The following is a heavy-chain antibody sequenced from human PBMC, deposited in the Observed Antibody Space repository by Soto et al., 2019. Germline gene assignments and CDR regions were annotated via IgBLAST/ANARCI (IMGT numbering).Heavy chain of an antibody. CDR2: ISYDGSNK. CDR1: GITFSSYG. J-gene: IGHJ4*02. Sequence: QVQLVESGGGVVQPGRSLRLSCAASGITFSSYGMHWVRQAPGKGLEWVAVISYDGSNKYYADSVKGRFTISRDNSKNTLYLQMNSLRAEDTAVYYCASRKSCWGQGTLVTVSS. CDR3: ASRKSC. V-gene: IGHV3-30*03.